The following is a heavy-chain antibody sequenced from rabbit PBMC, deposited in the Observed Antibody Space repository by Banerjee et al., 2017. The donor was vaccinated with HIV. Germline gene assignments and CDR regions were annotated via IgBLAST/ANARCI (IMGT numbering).Heavy chain of an antibody. CDR1: GFSFSGSYC. CDR2: IYAGVSGNT. V-gene: IGHV1S40*01. D-gene: IGHD6-1*01. Sequence: QSLEESGGDLVKPGASLTLTCTASGFSFSGSYCVCWVRQAPGKGLEWIGCIYAGVSGNTYYASWAKGRFTISKTSSTTVTLQMTSLTAADTATYFCARDYGGYGYAGYFNLWGPGTLVTVS. CDR3: ARDYGGYGYAGYFNL. J-gene: IGHJ4*01.